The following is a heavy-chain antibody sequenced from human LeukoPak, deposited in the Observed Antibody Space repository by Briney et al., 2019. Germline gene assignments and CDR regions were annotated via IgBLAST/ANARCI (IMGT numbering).Heavy chain of an antibody. D-gene: IGHD4-11*01. Sequence: GGSLRLSCTAAGFTFNHYGMHWVRQAPGKGLEWVAVIWSDGTNKYYGDSVKGRFIISRDDSEKTVYLQMDSLRPEDTGVYYCAKDAQRGFDYSNSLQYWGQGTPVTVST. CDR2: IWSDGTNK. CDR1: GFTFNHYG. V-gene: IGHV3-33*03. J-gene: IGHJ4*02. CDR3: AKDAQRGFDYSNSLQY.